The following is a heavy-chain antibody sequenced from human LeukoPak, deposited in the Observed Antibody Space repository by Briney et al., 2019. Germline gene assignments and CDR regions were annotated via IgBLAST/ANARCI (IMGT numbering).Heavy chain of an antibody. D-gene: IGHD2-2*01. CDR1: GGTFSSYA. CDR2: IIPIFGTA. Sequence: SVKVSCKASGGTFSSYAISWVRQAPGQGLEWMGGIIPIFGTANYGQKFQGRVTITADESTSTAYMELSSLRSEDTAVYYCARGYCSSTSCYPTVGWFDPWGQGTLVTVSS. CDR3: ARGYCSSTSCYPTVGWFDP. J-gene: IGHJ5*02. V-gene: IGHV1-69*13.